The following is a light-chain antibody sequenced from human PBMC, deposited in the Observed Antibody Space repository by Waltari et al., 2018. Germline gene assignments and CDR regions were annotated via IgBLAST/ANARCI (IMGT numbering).Light chain of an antibody. V-gene: IGLV2-14*03. Sequence: QSALTQPASVSGSPGQSITISCPGTNRDAGGYNQVSWYQYLPGKAPKLLIYDVTKRPSGVSDRFSGSRSGATASLTISGLQAEDEADYYCTSFTYRTTLVFGGGTKLAVL. CDR3: TSFTYRTTLV. CDR1: NRDAGGYNQ. CDR2: DVT. J-gene: IGLJ2*01.